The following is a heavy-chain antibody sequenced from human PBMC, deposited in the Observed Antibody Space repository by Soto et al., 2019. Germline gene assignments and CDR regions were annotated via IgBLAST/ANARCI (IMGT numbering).Heavy chain of an antibody. D-gene: IGHD4-17*01. CDR1: GCSIGSGDYY. CDR3: ASEYGDYSINWFDP. CDR2: IYYSGST. V-gene: IGHV4-30-4*01. Sequence: TLSLTCTVSGCSIGSGDYYWSWIRQPPGKGLEWIGYIYYSGSTYYNPSLKSRVTISVDTSKNQFSLKLSSVTAADTAVYYCASEYGDYSINWFDPWGQGTLVTVSS. J-gene: IGHJ5*02.